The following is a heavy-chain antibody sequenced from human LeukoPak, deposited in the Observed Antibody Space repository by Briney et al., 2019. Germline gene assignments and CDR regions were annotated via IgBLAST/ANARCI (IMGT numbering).Heavy chain of an antibody. CDR3: ARAVGWSYGDYGPEYFQH. V-gene: IGHV4-59*01. CDR1: GGSISSYY. J-gene: IGHJ1*01. D-gene: IGHD4-17*01. CDR2: IYYSGST. Sequence: SETLSLTCTVSGGSISSYYWSWIRQPPGKGLEWIGYIYYSGSTNYNPSLKSRVTISVDTSKNQFSLKLSSVTAADTAVYYCARAVGWSYGDYGPEYFQHWGQGTLVTVSS.